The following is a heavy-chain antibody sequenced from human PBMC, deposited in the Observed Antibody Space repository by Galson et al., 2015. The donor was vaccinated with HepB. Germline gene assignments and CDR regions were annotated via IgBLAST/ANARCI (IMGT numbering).Heavy chain of an antibody. Sequence: SLRLSCAASGFTFSNYNMNWVRQAPGKGLEWVSSINPSGNYIYYADSVKGRFTISRDNAKNSLFLQMNSLRADDTALYYCVRDPPLGTPFDYWGQGTLVTVSS. J-gene: IGHJ4*02. CDR3: VRDPPLGTPFDY. CDR1: GFTFSNYN. V-gene: IGHV3-21*01. D-gene: IGHD7-27*01. CDR2: INPSGNYI.